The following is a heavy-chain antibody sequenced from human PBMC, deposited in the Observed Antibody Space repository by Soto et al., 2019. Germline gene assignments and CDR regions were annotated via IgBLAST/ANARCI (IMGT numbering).Heavy chain of an antibody. J-gene: IGHJ4*02. CDR3: VRVGVGSGNHFDS. CDR2: IHYSGRT. Sequence: QVQLQESGPGLVKPSETLSLTCSVSNGSISGFYWTWIRQPPGKILEWIGYIHYSGRTDYNPSLTSRATMSGDTSKNQFSLNLKSITAADTAVYYCVRVGVGSGNHFDSWGRGTLVTVSS. D-gene: IGHD1-26*01. V-gene: IGHV4-59*12. CDR1: NGSISGFY.